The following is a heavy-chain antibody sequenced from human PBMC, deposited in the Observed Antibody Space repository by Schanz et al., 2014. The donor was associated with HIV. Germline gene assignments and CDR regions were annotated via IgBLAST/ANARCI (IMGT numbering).Heavy chain of an antibody. Sequence: IQLLESGGGLVQPGGSLRLSCAASGFTFSTYAMAWVRQTPGKGLEWVAVIWYDGSNKYYADSVKGRFTISRDNAKKSLYLQMNSLRAEDTAVYYCARDRISTVGAPHFDLWGQGTLVTVSS. CDR3: ARDRISTVGAPHFDL. V-gene: IGHV3-33*08. CDR1: GFTFSTYA. D-gene: IGHD1-26*01. CDR2: IWYDGSNK. J-gene: IGHJ4*02.